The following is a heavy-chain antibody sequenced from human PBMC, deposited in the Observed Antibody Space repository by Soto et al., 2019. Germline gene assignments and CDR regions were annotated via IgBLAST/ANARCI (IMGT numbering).Heavy chain of an antibody. V-gene: IGHV4-39*01. D-gene: IGHD3-16*02. CDR3: GVRRSLASVELLSGEISNYDWSGP. CDR2: IYHTGNS. J-gene: IGHJ5*02. CDR1: NGSIHTTIYD. Sequence: QLPLQESGPGMVKPSETLSLTCTVSNGSIHTTIYDWGWIRQPPGKGPEWIGSIYHTGNSYYNPNLQGPVTISAYSAKYQFFLNLSSVTAADTAVYFCGVRRSLASVELLSGEISNYDWSGPWGQGTLVTDS.